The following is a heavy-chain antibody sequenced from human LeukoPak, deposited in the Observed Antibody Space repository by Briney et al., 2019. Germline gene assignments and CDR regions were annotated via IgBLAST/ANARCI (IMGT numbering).Heavy chain of an antibody. V-gene: IGHV3-21*06. CDR3: VRARLTDGGSDY. CDR1: GFTFSSHD. J-gene: IGHJ4*02. D-gene: IGHD2-15*01. Sequence: GGSLRLSCAASGFTFSSHDMLWVRQAPGKGLEWVSSTTSKNEIHNADSVKARFTISRANSKNSLSLQMNSLRAEDTAVYYCVRARLTDGGSDYWGQGTLVTVSS. CDR2: TTSKNEI.